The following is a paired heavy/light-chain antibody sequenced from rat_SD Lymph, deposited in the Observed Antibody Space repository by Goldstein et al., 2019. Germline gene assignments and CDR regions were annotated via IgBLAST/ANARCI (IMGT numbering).Light chain of an antibody. CDR2: YAS. J-gene: IGKJ5*01. CDR1: QNVGNN. CDR3: QRIYNSPLT. V-gene: IGKV6S5*01. Sequence: NIVMTQSPKSMSISVGDRVTMNCKASQNVGNNIAWYQQKPGQSPKLLIYYASNRYTGVPDRFTGGGYGTDFTLTINSVQAEDAAFYYCQRIYNSPLTFGSGTKLEIK.
Heavy chain of an antibody. J-gene: IGHJ2*01. CDR1: GFSLSTYGMG. Sequence: QVTLKESGPGILQPSHTLSLTCSFSGFSLSTYGMGVSWIRQPSGKGLEWLASIWWNGNTYNNPSLKSRLTVSKDTSNNQAFLKVTSVDTADTATYYCAHTLEGAFDYWGQGVMVTVSS. CDR3: AHTLEGAFDY. V-gene: IGHV8-23*01. CDR2: IWWNGNT. D-gene: IGHD1-11*01.